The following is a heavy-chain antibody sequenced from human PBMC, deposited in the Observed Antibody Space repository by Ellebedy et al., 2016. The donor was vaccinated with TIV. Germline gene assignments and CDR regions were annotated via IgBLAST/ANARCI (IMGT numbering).Heavy chain of an antibody. D-gene: IGHD3-10*01. CDR3: ARLGVAGVPFDY. Sequence: GESLKISCAASGFTLSSYGMNWVRQAPGKGLEWVSYISSSSSGIYYAESVKGRFTISRDNDKNSLYLQMNNLGDEDTAVYYCARLGVAGVPFDYWGQGTLVTVSS. CDR2: ISSSSSGI. V-gene: IGHV3-48*02. CDR1: GFTLSSYG. J-gene: IGHJ4*02.